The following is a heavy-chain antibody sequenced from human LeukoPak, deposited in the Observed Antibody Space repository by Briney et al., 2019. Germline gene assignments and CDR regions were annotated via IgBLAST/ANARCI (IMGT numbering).Heavy chain of an antibody. CDR3: ARAQYQADRPYDFDY. Sequence: SETLSLTCTVSGGSISSGNYYWSWIRLPPGKGLEWIGYIYYSGSTYYNPSLKSRVTISVDRSKNQFSLKLSSVTAADTAVYYCARAQYQADRPYDFDYRGQGTLVTVSS. CDR2: IYYSGST. D-gene: IGHD2-2*01. V-gene: IGHV4-30-4*01. CDR1: GGSISSGNYY. J-gene: IGHJ4*02.